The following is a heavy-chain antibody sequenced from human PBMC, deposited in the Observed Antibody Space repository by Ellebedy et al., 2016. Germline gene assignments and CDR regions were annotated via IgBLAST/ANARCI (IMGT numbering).Heavy chain of an antibody. CDR1: GGSISSSSYY. Sequence: SETLSLTXTVPGGSISSSSYYWGWIRQPPGKGLEWIGSIYYSGSTYYNPSLKSRVTISVDTSKNQFSLKLSSVTAADTAVYYCACTNGVWLGVREIWWGQGTMVTVSS. CDR3: ACTNGVWLGVREIW. V-gene: IGHV4-39*07. J-gene: IGHJ3*01. CDR2: IYYSGST. D-gene: IGHD2-8*01.